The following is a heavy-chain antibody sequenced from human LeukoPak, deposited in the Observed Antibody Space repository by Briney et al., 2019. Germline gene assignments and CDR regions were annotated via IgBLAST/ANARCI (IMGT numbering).Heavy chain of an antibody. V-gene: IGHV3-23*01. J-gene: IGHJ2*01. D-gene: IGHD1-1*01. Sequence: GGSLRLSCAASGFTFSNYAMSWVRQAPGKGLEWVSALSGVGDNAYYPDSVKGRFTISRDNSKNTLYLQMNSLRAEDTAIYYCAKPRAMTTGVGRYFDLWGRGTLVTVSS. CDR2: LSGVGDNA. CDR3: AKPRAMTTGVGRYFDL. CDR1: GFTFSNYA.